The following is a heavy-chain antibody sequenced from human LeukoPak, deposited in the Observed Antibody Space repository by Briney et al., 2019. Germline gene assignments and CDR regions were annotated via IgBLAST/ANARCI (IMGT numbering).Heavy chain of an antibody. CDR1: GYTFTDYY. CDR3: ARAGPRGGAVAGTGYFQH. CDR2: ISPNSGGT. V-gene: IGHV1-2*02. Sequence: ASVKVSCKASGYTFTDYYMHWVRQAPGQGLEWMGWISPNSGGTNYAQKFQGRVTMTRDTSISTAYMDLSSLRPDDTAVYYCARAGPRGGAVAGTGYFQHWGQGTLVTLSS. D-gene: IGHD6-19*01. J-gene: IGHJ1*01.